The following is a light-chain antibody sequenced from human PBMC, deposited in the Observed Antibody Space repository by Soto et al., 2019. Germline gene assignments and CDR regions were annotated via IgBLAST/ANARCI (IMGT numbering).Light chain of an antibody. J-gene: IGKJ3*01. V-gene: IGKV1-33*01. CDR1: QDISNY. CDR3: QQYDNLPPFT. Sequence: DIQMTQSPSSLSASVGDRVTITCQASQDISNYLNWYQQKPGKAPKLLIYDASNLETGVPSRFSGSGSGTDCTVTISSLQPEDIATYYCQQYDNLPPFTFGPGPKVDIK. CDR2: DAS.